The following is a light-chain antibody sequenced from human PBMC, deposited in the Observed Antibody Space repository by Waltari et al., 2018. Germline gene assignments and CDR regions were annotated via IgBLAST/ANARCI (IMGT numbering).Light chain of an antibody. CDR1: RSDVGGYNY. Sequence: QSALTQPASVSGSPGQSITISCTGTRSDVGGYNYVSWYQQHPGKAPKLMIYDVSKRPSGFSNRFSGSKSGNTASLTISGLQAEDEADYYCSSYTSSSTWVFGGVTKLTVL. CDR2: DVS. J-gene: IGLJ3*02. CDR3: SSYTSSSTWV. V-gene: IGLV2-14*01.